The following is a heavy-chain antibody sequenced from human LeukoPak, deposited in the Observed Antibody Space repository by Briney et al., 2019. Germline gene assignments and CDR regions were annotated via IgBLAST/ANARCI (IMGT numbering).Heavy chain of an antibody. CDR1: GFTFSDYY. D-gene: IGHD2-15*01. Sequence: GGSLRLSCAASGFTFSDYYMSWIRQAPGKGLEWVSAISGSGGSTYYADSVKGRFTISRDNSKNTLYLQMNSLRAEDTAVYYCAKVGGSPDYWGQGTLVTVSS. CDR2: ISGSGGST. J-gene: IGHJ4*02. V-gene: IGHV3-23*01. CDR3: AKVGGSPDY.